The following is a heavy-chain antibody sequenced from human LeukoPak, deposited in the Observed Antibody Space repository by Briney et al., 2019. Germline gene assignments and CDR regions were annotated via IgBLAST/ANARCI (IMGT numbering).Heavy chain of an antibody. D-gene: IGHD3-10*01. Sequence: GGSLRLSCAASGFTFSICAMSWVRQAPGKGLEWVSYIINSGGTVYYTDSVQGRFTISRDNARNSLFLQMNSLRDEDTAVYYCARVGRGVYGMDVWGQGTTVTVSS. J-gene: IGHJ6*02. CDR3: ARVGRGVYGMDV. V-gene: IGHV3-48*02. CDR1: GFTFSICA. CDR2: IINSGGTV.